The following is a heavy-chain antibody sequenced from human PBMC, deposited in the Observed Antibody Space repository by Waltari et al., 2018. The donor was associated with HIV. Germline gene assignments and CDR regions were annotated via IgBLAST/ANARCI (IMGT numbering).Heavy chain of an antibody. J-gene: IGHJ4*02. V-gene: IGHV4-34*01. D-gene: IGHD1-1*01. Sequence: QVLLQQWGAGLLKPSGTLSLTCAVYGAPISGSHWSWIRQPPGKGFKWIGDINHRGTMNLNPSLKNRISMSLDTSRKQFSLKLTSVTAADTAVYYCAANHIGVNGTTFAFWGQGNLVTVSS. CDR2: INHRGTM. CDR3: AANHIGVNGTTFAF. CDR1: GAPISGSH.